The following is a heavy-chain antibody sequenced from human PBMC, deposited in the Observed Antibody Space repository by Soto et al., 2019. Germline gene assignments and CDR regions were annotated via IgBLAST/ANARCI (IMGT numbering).Heavy chain of an antibody. Sequence: QVQLVQSGAEVKKPGASVKVSCKASGYTFNSYYIHWVRQAPGQGLEWMGIFNPSGGSTNNPQKLQGRVTLTRDTSTSTVYMELSSLRSEDTAIYYCARGGYDWYFDLWGRGTLVTVSS. V-gene: IGHV1-46*02. CDR2: FNPSGGST. CDR1: GYTFNSYY. D-gene: IGHD5-18*01. J-gene: IGHJ2*01. CDR3: ARGGYDWYFDL.